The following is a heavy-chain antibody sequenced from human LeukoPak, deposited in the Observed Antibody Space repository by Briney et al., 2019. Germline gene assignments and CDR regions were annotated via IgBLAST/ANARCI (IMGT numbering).Heavy chain of an antibody. D-gene: IGHD5-24*01. V-gene: IGHV4-34*01. CDR2: INHSGST. J-gene: IGHJ5*02. CDR3: ARHPSGRMWLQQGGWFDP. CDR1: GGSFSGYY. Sequence: PSETLSLTCAVYGGSFSGYYWSWIRQPPGKGLEWIGEINHSGSTYYNPSLKSRVTISVDTSKNQFSLELTSVTAADTAVYYCARHPSGRMWLQQGGWFDPWGQGTLVTVSS.